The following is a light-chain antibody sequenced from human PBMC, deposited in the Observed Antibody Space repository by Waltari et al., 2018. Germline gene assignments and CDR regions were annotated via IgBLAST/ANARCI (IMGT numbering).Light chain of an antibody. CDR2: DAS. CDR3: QQRGNGLT. V-gene: IGKV3-11*01. CDR1: QIVSNY. Sequence: EIVLTQSPATLSLSPGERATLSCRASQIVSNYLAWYQQKPGQAPRLLLYDASTRATGTPARFSGSGSGTDFSLTISSLEPEDFAVYYCQQRGNGLTFGGGTKVEIK. J-gene: IGKJ4*01.